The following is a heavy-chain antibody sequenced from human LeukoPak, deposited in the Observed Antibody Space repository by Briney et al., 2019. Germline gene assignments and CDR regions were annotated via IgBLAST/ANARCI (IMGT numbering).Heavy chain of an antibody. J-gene: IGHJ4*02. Sequence: KPSETLSLTYTVSGASITSGDNYRSWIRQPPGKGLEWIGYIYYTGSTYYNPSLKSRVTISSDTSKNQFSLQLTSVTAADTAVYYCARVPFYDSSGVFWGQGTLVTVSS. CDR2: IYYTGST. V-gene: IGHV4-30-4*01. CDR1: GASITSGDNY. D-gene: IGHD3-22*01. CDR3: ARVPFYDSSGVF.